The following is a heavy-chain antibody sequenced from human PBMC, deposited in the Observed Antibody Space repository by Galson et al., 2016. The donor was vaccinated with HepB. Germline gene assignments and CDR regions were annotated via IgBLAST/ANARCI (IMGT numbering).Heavy chain of an antibody. CDR3: AKERGWYGGPNYGS. CDR1: GFTFSSST. V-gene: IGHV3-23*01. J-gene: IGHJ5*02. CDR2: IIASGDRT. D-gene: IGHD2-15*01. Sequence: SLRLSCAASGFTFSSSTVGWVRQAPGKAPEWVSGIIASGDRTHYGDSVKGRFTISRDNSRDTLYLQMDSLRAADTAVYYCAKERGWYGGPNYGSWGQGTLVAVSS.